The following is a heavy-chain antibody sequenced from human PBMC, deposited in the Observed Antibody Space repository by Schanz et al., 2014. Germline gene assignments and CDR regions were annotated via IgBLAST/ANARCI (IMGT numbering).Heavy chain of an antibody. V-gene: IGHV3-11*03. CDR2: ISNSGTYT. Sequence: VQLLESGGGLVQPGGSLRLSCAASGFTFSNHALSWVRQAPGKGLEWISYISNSGTYTKYADSVKGRFVISRDNARSSLYLQMSSLKTEDTAVYYCVRLDVHDYWGQGPLVTVSA. D-gene: IGHD3-16*01. CDR3: VRLDVHDY. CDR1: GFTFSNHA. J-gene: IGHJ4*02.